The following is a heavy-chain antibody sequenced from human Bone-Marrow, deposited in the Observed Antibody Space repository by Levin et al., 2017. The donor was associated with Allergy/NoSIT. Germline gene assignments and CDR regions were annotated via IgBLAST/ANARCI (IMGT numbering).Heavy chain of an antibody. V-gene: IGHV1-24*01. J-gene: IGHJ3*02. CDR3: ATSVEMATIPTKKHAFDI. CDR1: GYTLTELS. Sequence: GESLKISCQVSGYTLTELSMHWVRQAPGKGLEWMGGFDPEDGETIYAQKFQGRVTMTEDTSTDTAYMELSSLRSEDTAVYYCATSVEMATIPTKKHAFDIWGQGTMVTVSS. D-gene: IGHD5-24*01. CDR2: FDPEDGET.